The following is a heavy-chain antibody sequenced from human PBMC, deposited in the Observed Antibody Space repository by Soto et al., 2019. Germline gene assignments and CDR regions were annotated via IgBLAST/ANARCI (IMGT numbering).Heavy chain of an antibody. CDR1: GGSISSYY. Sequence: QVQLQESGPGLVKPSETLSLTCTVSGGSISSYYWSWIRQPAGKGLEWIGRIYTSGSTNYNPSLKSRVTMSVDTSKNQFSLKLSSVTAADTAVYYCARDGFTSANFGAYYYYGMDVWGQGTTVTVSS. V-gene: IGHV4-4*07. J-gene: IGHJ6*02. CDR3: ARDGFTSANFGAYYYYGMDV. D-gene: IGHD6-25*01. CDR2: IYTSGST.